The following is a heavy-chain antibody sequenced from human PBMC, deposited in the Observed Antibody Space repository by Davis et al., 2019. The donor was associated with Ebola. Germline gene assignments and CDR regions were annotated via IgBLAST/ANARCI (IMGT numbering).Heavy chain of an antibody. D-gene: IGHD6-13*01. CDR2: MNPNSGNT. V-gene: IGHV1-8*01. Sequence: ASVKVSCKASGYTFTSYDINWVRQATGQGLEWMGWMNPNSGNTGYAQKFQGRVTMTRNTSISTAYMELSSLRSEDTAVYYCAREVTSSWYVGFWFDPWGQGTLVTVSS. CDR3: AREVTSSWYVGFWFDP. J-gene: IGHJ5*02. CDR1: GYTFTSYD.